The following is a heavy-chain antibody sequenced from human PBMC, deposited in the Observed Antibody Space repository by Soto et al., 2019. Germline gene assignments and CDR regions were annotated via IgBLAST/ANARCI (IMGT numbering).Heavy chain of an antibody. V-gene: IGHV3-23*01. J-gene: IGHJ4*02. CDR1: GFTFSSYV. D-gene: IGHD6-13*01. Sequence: GGSLRLSCAASGFTFSSYVMSWVRQAPGKGLEWVSAISGSGGSTYYADSVKGRFTISRDNSKNTLYLQMNSLRAEDTAVYYCAKEDLSVAAGTRGPFDYWGQGTLVTVSS. CDR3: AKEDLSVAAGTRGPFDY. CDR2: ISGSGGST.